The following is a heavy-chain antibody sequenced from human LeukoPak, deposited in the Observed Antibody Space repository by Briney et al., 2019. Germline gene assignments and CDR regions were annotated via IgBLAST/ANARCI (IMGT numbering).Heavy chain of an antibody. Sequence: ASVKVSCKASGCTFTSHGISWVRQAPGQGLEWMGWISTYDGSTKYAQNLQGRVTMTTDTSTSTAYMELRSLRSDDTAVYYCARVTGYMIEDYFDYWGQGTLVTVSS. CDR1: GCTFTSHG. D-gene: IGHD3-22*01. J-gene: IGHJ4*02. CDR2: ISTYDGST. V-gene: IGHV1-18*01. CDR3: ARVTGYMIEDYFDY.